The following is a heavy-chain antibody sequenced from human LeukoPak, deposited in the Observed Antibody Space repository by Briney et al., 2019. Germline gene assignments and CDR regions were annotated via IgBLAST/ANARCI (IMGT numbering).Heavy chain of an antibody. CDR2: IIPILEIA. CDR3: ARGSPSYAQWHFDL. J-gene: IGHJ2*01. D-gene: IGHD2/OR15-2a*01. CDR1: GGTFSNYA. V-gene: IGHV1-69*04. Sequence: GASVKVSCKASGGTFSNYAISWVRQAPGQGLEWMGRIIPILEIANYAQKFQGRVTITADKSTSTAYVELSSLRSEDTAVYYCARGSPSYAQWHFDLWGRGTLVTVSS.